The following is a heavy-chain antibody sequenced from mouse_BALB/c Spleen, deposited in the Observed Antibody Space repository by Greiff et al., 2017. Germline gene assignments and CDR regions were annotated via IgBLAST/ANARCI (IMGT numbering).Heavy chain of an antibody. Sequence: LQQPGAELVKPGASVKMSCKASGYTFTSYNMHWVKQTPGQGLEWIGAIYPGNGDTSYNQKFKGKATLTADKSSSTAYMQLSSLTSEDSAVYYCARGWGYDGYYLIDYWGQGTTLTVSS. D-gene: IGHD2-3*01. V-gene: IGHV1-12*01. CDR3: ARGWGYDGYYLIDY. CDR1: GYTFTSYN. CDR2: IYPGNGDT. J-gene: IGHJ2*01.